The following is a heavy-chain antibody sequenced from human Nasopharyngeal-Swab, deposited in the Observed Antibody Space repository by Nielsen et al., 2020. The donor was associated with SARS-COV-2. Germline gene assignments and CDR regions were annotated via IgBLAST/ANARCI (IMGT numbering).Heavy chain of an antibody. Sequence: SETLSLTCAVSGGSFRGYSWSWIGQPPGKGLEWIGEINHSGSTNYNPSLKSRVTISVDTSKNQFSLKLSSVSVADTAVYYCARARRPSSMVRHRLNWFDPWGQGTLVTVSS. CDR2: INHSGST. V-gene: IGHV4-34*01. J-gene: IGHJ5*02. D-gene: IGHD3-10*01. CDR1: GGSFRGYS. CDR3: ARARRPSSMVRHRLNWFDP.